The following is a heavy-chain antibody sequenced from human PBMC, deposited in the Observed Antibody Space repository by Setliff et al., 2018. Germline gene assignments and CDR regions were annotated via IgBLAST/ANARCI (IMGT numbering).Heavy chain of an antibody. V-gene: IGHV4-59*08. J-gene: IGHJ4*02. D-gene: IGHD1-26*01. Sequence: PSETLSLTCSVSGGSMIGYYWSWVRQAPGKELEWIGYSVDGSTNYNPSLKSRVTISVDTSKNQFTLKPTSVTAADSAVYYCARGLHSGTYWGTRPLGLDYWGQGTQVTVSS. CDR1: GGSMIGYY. CDR2: SVDGST. CDR3: ARGLHSGTYWGTRPLGLDY.